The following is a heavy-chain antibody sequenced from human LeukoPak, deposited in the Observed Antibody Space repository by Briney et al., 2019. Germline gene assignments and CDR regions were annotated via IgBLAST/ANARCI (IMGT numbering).Heavy chain of an antibody. CDR1: GYTFTGYY. D-gene: IGHD1-26*01. CDR3: ARRSYGGPLDY. CDR2: INPNSGGT. J-gene: IGHJ4*02. Sequence: ASVKVSCKASGYTFTGYYMHGVRQAPGQGLEWMGWINPNSGGTNYAQKFQGRVTMTRDTSISTAYMELSRLRSDDTGGYYCARRSYGGPLDYWGQGTLVTVSS. V-gene: IGHV1-2*02.